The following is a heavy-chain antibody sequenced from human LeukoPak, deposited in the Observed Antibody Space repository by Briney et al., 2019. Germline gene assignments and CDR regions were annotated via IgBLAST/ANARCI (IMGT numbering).Heavy chain of an antibody. D-gene: IGHD3-16*01. Sequence: GGSLRLSCAASGFTFSSYSMNWVRQAPGKGLEWVSAISGSGGSTYYADSVKGRFTISRGNSKNTLYLQMNSLRAEDTAVYYCAKGARLRVSCDYWGQGTLVTVSS. V-gene: IGHV3-23*01. CDR3: AKGARLRVSCDY. CDR2: ISGSGGST. J-gene: IGHJ4*02. CDR1: GFTFSSYS.